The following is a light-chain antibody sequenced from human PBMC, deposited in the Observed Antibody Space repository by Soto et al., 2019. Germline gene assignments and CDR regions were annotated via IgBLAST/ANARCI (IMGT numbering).Light chain of an antibody. CDR1: SSDVGSYNL. J-gene: IGLJ2*01. CDR2: EVS. CDR3: CSYAGSMSV. V-gene: IGLV2-23*02. Sequence: QSALTQPASVSGSPGQSITISCTGTSSDVGSYNLVSWYQQHPGKAPKLMIYEVSKRPSGVSNRFSGSKSGNTASLTISGLQAEDEADYYCCSYAGSMSVFGGGTKVTVL.